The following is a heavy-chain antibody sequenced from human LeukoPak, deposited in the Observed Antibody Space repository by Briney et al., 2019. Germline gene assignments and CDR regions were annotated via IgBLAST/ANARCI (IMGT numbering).Heavy chain of an antibody. CDR3: ARDCSGSYYAMYWYFDI. CDR2: INPNSGGT. V-gene: IGHV1-2*02. Sequence: GASVKVSCKASGYTFTGYYMHWVRQAPGQGLEWMGWINPNSGGTNYAQKFQGRVTITRDTSASTAYMELSSLRSEDTAVYYCARDCSGSYYAMYWYFDIWGRGALVTVSS. CDR1: GYTFTGYY. D-gene: IGHD3-10*02. J-gene: IGHJ2*01.